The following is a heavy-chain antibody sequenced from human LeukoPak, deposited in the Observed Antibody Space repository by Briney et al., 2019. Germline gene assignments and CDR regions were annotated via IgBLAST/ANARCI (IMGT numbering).Heavy chain of an antibody. CDR3: AREVRSRAGLNWFDP. J-gene: IGHJ5*02. Sequence: GGSLRLSCAASGFTFSDYYMSWVRQAPGKGLEWVSYISSSGSTIYYADSVKGRFTISRDNAKNSLYLQMNSLRAEDTAVYYCAREVRSRAGLNWFDPWGQGTLVTVSS. CDR1: GFTFSDYY. V-gene: IGHV3-11*01. CDR2: ISSSGSTI. D-gene: IGHD2-15*01.